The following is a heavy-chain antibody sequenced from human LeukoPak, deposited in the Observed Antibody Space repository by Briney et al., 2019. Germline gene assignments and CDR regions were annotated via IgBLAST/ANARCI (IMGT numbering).Heavy chain of an antibody. J-gene: IGHJ5*02. D-gene: IGHD2/OR15-2a*01. V-gene: IGHV3-21*01. CDR3: ARSPTFRGWFDP. CDR2: ISIGTSFI. Sequence: GGSLRLSCAAPGFTFSSYNMSWVRQAPGKGLEWVAYISIGTSFIYYADSVKGRFTISRDNAKNSLYLQVNSLRAEDTAVYYCARSPTFRGWFDPWGRGTLVTVSS. CDR1: GFTFSSYN.